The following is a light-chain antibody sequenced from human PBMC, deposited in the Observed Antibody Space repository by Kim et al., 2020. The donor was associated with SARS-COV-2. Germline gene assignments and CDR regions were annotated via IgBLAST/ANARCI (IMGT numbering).Light chain of an antibody. CDR2: AAS. V-gene: IGKV1-39*01. CDR3: QQGYSSPQLT. J-gene: IGKJ5*01. CDR1: QSISSH. Sequence: SVGDRVIITCRTSQSISSHLNWYQQKPGKAPKLLIFAASSLQSGVPSRFSGSGSGTDFTLTITTLQPEDFATYYCQQGYSSPQLTFGQGTRLEIK.